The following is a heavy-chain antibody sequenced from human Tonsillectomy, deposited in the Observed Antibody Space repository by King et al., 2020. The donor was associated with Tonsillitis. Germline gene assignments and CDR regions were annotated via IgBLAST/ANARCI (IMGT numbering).Heavy chain of an antibody. Sequence: VQLVQSGGGVVQPGKSLRLSCAASGFTFSIYAMHWVRQAPGKGLEWVAVISYDGSNKYYADSVKGPFTISRDNSRNTLYLQMNSLRAEDTAVYYCARGRGQQLMHYYGMDVWGQGTTVTVSS. V-gene: IGHV3-30-3*01. CDR2: ISYDGSNK. D-gene: IGHD6-13*01. J-gene: IGHJ6*02. CDR3: ARGRGQQLMHYYGMDV. CDR1: GFTFSIYA.